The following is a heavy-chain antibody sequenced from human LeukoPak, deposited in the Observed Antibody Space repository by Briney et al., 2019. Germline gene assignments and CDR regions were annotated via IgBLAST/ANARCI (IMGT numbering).Heavy chain of an antibody. V-gene: IGHV4-38-2*01. CDR2: IYHSGST. CDR3: AGPSYYYYYMDV. J-gene: IGHJ6*03. CDR1: GYSISSGYY. Sequence: SETLSLTCAVSGYSISSGYYWGWIRQPPGKGLEWIGSIYHSGSTYYNPSLKSRVTISVDTSKNQFSLKLSSVTAADTAVYYCAGPSYYYYYMDVWGKGTTVTVSS.